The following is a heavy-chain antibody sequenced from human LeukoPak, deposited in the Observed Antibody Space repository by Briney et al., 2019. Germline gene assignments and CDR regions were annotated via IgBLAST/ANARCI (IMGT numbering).Heavy chain of an antibody. D-gene: IGHD3-3*01. CDR3: AREGSNYDFWSGYYFGGYDAFDI. V-gene: IGHV1-69*04. CDR1: GGTFSSYT. J-gene: IGHJ3*02. CDR2: IIPILGIA. Sequence: SVKVSCKASGGTFSSYTISWVRQAPGQGLEWMGRIIPILGIANYAQKFQGRVTITADKSTSTAYMELSSLRSEDTAVYYCAREGSNYDFWSGYYFGGYDAFDIWGQGTMVTVSS.